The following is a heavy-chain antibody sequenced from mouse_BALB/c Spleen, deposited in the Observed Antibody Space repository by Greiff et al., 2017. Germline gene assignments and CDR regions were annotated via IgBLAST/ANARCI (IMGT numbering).Heavy chain of an antibody. CDR2: ISSGSSTI. V-gene: IGHV5-17*02. CDR1: GFTFSSFG. CDR3: ARFGYYGNYVGYFDV. Sequence: EVQLVESGGGLVQPGGSRKLSCAASGFTFSSFGMHWVRQAPEKGLEWVAYISSGSSTIYYADTVKGRFTISRDNPKNTLFLQMTSLRSEDTAMYYCARFGYYGNYVGYFDVWGAGTTVTVSS. D-gene: IGHD2-1*01. J-gene: IGHJ1*01.